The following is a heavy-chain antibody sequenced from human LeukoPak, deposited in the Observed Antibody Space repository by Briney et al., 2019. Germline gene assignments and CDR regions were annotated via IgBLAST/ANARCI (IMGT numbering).Heavy chain of an antibody. Sequence: PGGSLRLSCAASGFTFSSYWMHWFRQAPGKGLVWVSRTDTDGSSTNYADSVKGRFTVSRDNAKNTLSLQMNSLRAEDTAVYYCARGYYYDTTKLDLWGQGTLVTVSS. V-gene: IGHV3-74*01. D-gene: IGHD3-22*01. CDR2: TDTDGSST. J-gene: IGHJ5*02. CDR1: GFTFSSYW. CDR3: ARGYYYDTTKLDL.